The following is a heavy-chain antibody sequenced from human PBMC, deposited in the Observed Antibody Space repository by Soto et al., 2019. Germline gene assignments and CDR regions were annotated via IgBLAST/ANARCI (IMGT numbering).Heavy chain of an antibody. V-gene: IGHV3-30*03. CDR1: GFTFSSYG. J-gene: IGHJ4*02. Sequence: GGSLRLSCAASGFTFSSYGMHWVRQAPGKGLEWVAVISYDGSNKYYADSVKGRFTISRDNSKNTLYLQMNSLRAEDTAVYYCAAFDVLLWFGELSASPFDYWGQGTLVTVSS. CDR3: AAFDVLLWFGELSASPFDY. CDR2: ISYDGSNK. D-gene: IGHD3-10*01.